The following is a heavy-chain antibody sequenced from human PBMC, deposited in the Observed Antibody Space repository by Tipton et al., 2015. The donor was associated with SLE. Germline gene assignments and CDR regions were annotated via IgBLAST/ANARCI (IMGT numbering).Heavy chain of an antibody. J-gene: IGHJ4*02. V-gene: IGHV3-11*04. CDR1: GFTFSDYY. Sequence: QVQLVQSGGGLVKPGGSLRLTCAASGFTFSDYYMSWIRQAPGKGLEWVSFISNSGNSRYYADSVKGRFTISRDNAKNSLYLQMTSLRAEDTAVYYCARVGHSYAANYFDYWGQGTLVTVSS. CDR3: ARVGHSYAANYFDY. D-gene: IGHD3-16*01. CDR2: ISNSGNSR.